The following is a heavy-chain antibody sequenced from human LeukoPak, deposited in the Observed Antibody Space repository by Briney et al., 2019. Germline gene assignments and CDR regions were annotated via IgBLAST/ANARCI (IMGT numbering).Heavy chain of an antibody. J-gene: IGHJ6*03. V-gene: IGHV1-69*13. D-gene: IGHD3-3*01. CDR3: ARDVLRFLEWPSYYYYYMDV. CDR2: IIPIFGTA. CDR1: GGTSSSYA. Sequence: SVKVSCKASGGTSSSYAISWVRQAPGQGLEWMGGIIPIFGTANYAQKFQGRVTITADESTSTAYMELSSLRSEDTAVYYCARDVLRFLEWPSYYYYYMDVWGKGTTVTVSS.